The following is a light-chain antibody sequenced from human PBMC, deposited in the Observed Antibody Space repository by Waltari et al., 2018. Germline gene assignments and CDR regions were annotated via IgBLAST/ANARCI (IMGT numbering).Light chain of an antibody. CDR1: QRINSY. V-gene: IGKV1-39*01. CDR3: QQSYSSPYT. CDR2: GAS. J-gene: IGKJ2*01. Sequence: DIQMTQSPSSLSASVADRVTITCRASQRINSYLNWYQQKPGKAPKLLIYGASSLQSGVPSGFSSSGSGTEFTLTISSLQPEDSATYYCQQSYSSPYTFGQGTKLEIK.